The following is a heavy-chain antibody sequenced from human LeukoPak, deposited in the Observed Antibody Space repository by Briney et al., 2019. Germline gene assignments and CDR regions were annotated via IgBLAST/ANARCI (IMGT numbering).Heavy chain of an antibody. CDR1: GYTFTSYA. V-gene: IGHV1-3*01. D-gene: IGHD3-10*01. J-gene: IGHJ4*02. Sequence: ASVKVSCTGSGYTFTSYAMHWVRQAPGQRLEWMGWINAGNGNTKYSQKFQGRVTITRDTSASTAYMELSSLRSEDTAVYYCARVLWFGESYFDYWGQGTLVTVSS. CDR2: INAGNGNT. CDR3: ARVLWFGESYFDY.